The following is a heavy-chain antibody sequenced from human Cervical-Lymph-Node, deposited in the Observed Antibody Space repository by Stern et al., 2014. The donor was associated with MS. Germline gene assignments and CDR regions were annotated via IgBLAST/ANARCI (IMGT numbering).Heavy chain of an antibody. CDR1: RFSFTSSW. J-gene: IGHJ3*02. D-gene: IGHD1-26*01. V-gene: IGHV5-51*01. CDR2: IYPGDSAT. Sequence: VQLVQSGAEVKKVGESLKISCKAYRFSFTSSWIAWVRQMPGKGLEWMGTIYPGDSATRYSPSFQGQVTISSDKSIGTAYLQLSRLKASDTAMYFCATFSGSHSDAFDMWGQGTMVTVSS. CDR3: ATFSGSHSDAFDM.